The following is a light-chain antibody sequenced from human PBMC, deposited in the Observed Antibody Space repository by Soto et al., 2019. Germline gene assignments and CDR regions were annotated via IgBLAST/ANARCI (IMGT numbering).Light chain of an antibody. CDR1: QTVTSNY. CDR3: QQYGGSRWT. Sequence: DIVWTQYPGTLSLSPGERATLSCRASQTVTSNYFAWYQQRPGQAPRLLIYGTSSRASGIPDRFSGSGSGTDFTLTISRLDPEDFAVYYCQQYGGSRWTFGQGTKV. J-gene: IGKJ1*01. CDR2: GTS. V-gene: IGKV3-20*01.